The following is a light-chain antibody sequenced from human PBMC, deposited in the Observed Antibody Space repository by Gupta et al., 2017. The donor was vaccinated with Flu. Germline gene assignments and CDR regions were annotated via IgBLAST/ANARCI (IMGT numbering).Light chain of an antibody. CDR1: QNIEDW. Sequence: DVHRTQSPPLLATFVGDRVPITCRASQNIEDWLDWYQQKPGKAPKLLIAKASTLQSGVPSRFSGSGSGTDCTLTINNLQPDDYAIYICHQYYSYSPYTFGQGTKLLI. J-gene: IGKJ2*01. CDR2: KAS. CDR3: HQYYSYSPYT. V-gene: IGKV1-5*03.